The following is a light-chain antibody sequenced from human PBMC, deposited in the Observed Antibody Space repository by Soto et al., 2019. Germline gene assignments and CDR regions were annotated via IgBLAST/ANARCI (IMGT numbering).Light chain of an antibody. Sequence: DIQMTQSPSSLSASVGDGVTITCRASQSISSWLAWYQQKPGKAPKLLIYDASSLESGVPSRFSGSGSGTEFTLTISSLQPDDFATYYCKQYNSLWKFGQGTKVDIK. CDR2: DAS. CDR1: QSISSW. J-gene: IGKJ1*01. V-gene: IGKV1-5*01. CDR3: KQYNSLWK.